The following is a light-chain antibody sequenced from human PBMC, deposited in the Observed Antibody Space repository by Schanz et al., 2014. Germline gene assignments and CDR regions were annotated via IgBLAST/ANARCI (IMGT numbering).Light chain of an antibody. J-gene: IGLJ1*01. CDR2: SNN. Sequence: QSVLTQPPSASGPPGQRVTISCAGSSSNIGSNYVYWYQLLPGTAPKILIHSNNQRPSGVPDRFSGSKSGTSASLAISGLRAEDEAEYYCAAWDDSLNGYVFGTGTKLTVL. V-gene: IGLV1-47*02. CDR3: AAWDDSLNGYV. CDR1: SSNIGSNY.